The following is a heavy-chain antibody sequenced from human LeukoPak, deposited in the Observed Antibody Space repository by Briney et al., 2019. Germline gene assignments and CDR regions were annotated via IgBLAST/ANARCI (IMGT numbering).Heavy chain of an antibody. Sequence: GGSLRLSCAASGFTFSSYWMSWVRQAPGKGLEWVANIKQDGSEKYYVDSVKGRFTISRDNAKNSLCLQMNSLRAEDTAVYYCARVDRQRNNDYWGQGTLVTVSS. D-gene: IGHD1/OR15-1a*01. CDR2: IKQDGSEK. CDR3: ARVDRQRNNDY. V-gene: IGHV3-7*01. CDR1: GFTFSSYW. J-gene: IGHJ4*02.